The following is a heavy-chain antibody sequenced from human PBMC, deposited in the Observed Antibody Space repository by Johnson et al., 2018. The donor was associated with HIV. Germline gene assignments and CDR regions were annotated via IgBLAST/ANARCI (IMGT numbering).Heavy chain of an antibody. CDR1: GFTFSDYY. CDR3: AKALRITMVQVYHRGGDAFDI. D-gene: IGHD3-10*01. J-gene: IGHJ3*02. CDR2: ISGSSSTI. V-gene: IGHV3-11*04. Sequence: QVLLVESGGGLVKPGGSLSLSCAASGFTFSDYYMNWIRQAPGKGLEWISYISGSSSTIYYADSVKGRFTISRDNAKNSLYLQMNSLRAEDTAVYYCAKALRITMVQVYHRGGDAFDIWGQGTMVTVSS.